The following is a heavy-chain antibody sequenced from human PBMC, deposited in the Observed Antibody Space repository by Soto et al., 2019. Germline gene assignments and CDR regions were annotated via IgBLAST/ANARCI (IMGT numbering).Heavy chain of an antibody. CDR3: AHDRQAWVLRPDY. Sequence: EVQLLESGGGLVQPGGSLRLSCAASGFTFANFAMNWVRQAPGKGLEWVSGISATGGTTYYADSVKGRFTISRDNSRNTLYLLMSSLRVEDTAVDYCAHDRQAWVLRPDYWGQGTLVTVSS. D-gene: IGHD2-2*03. V-gene: IGHV3-23*01. J-gene: IGHJ4*02. CDR1: GFTFANFA. CDR2: ISATGGTT.